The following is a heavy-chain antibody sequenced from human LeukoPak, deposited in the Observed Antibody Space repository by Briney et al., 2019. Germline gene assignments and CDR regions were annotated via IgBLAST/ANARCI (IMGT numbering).Heavy chain of an antibody. V-gene: IGHV3-49*03. Sequence: GGSLRLSCTASGFTFGDYAMSWFRQAPGKGLEWVGFIRSKAYGGSTEYAASVKGRFTISRDDSKSIAYLQMNSLKTEDTAVYYCTYHYYDSSGYYYGRFDPWGQGTLVTVSS. CDR1: GFTFGDYA. CDR2: IRSKAYGGST. CDR3: TYHYYDSSGYYYGRFDP. D-gene: IGHD3-22*01. J-gene: IGHJ5*02.